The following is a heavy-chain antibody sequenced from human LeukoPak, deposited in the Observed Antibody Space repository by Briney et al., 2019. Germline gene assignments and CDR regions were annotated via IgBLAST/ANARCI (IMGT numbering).Heavy chain of an antibody. CDR2: INPNSGGT. CDR3: ARDKAAAAYFRPHYMDV. J-gene: IGHJ6*03. D-gene: IGHD6-13*01. V-gene: IGHV1-2*02. CDR1: GYTFSGYY. Sequence: GASVKVSCKASGYTFSGYYMHWVRQAPGQGLEWMGWINPNSGGTNFAQRFQGRVTMTRDTSISTAYMELSRLRSDDTALYYCARDKAAAAYFRPHYMDVWGKGTTVTVSS.